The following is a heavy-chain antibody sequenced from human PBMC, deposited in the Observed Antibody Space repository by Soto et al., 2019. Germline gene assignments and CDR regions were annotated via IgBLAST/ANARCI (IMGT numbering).Heavy chain of an antibody. CDR1: GDSVSSNSAA. D-gene: IGHD2-15*01. CDR2: TYYRSKWYN. Sequence: QVQLQQSGPGLVKPSQTLSLTCAISGDSVSSNSAAWNWIRQSPSRGLEWLGRTYYRSKWYNDYAVSVKSRIPINPDPPKNQFSLQLNSVTPEDTAVYYCTRGDCSGGTCYSDGPFDYWGQGTLVTVSS. CDR3: TRGDCSGGTCYSDGPFDY. J-gene: IGHJ4*02. V-gene: IGHV6-1*01.